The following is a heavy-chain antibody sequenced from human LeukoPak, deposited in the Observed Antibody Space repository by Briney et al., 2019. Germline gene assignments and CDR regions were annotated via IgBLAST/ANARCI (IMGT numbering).Heavy chain of an antibody. Sequence: PGASLRLSCAASGFTFSGYAMSWVRQAPGKGLEWVSAVSGSGGSTYYADSVKGRFTISRDNSKNTLYLQMNSLRAEDTAVYYCAKDLGYCSGGSCYSGLHWFDPWGQGTLVTVSS. D-gene: IGHD2-15*01. J-gene: IGHJ5*02. CDR3: AKDLGYCSGGSCYSGLHWFDP. CDR1: GFTFSGYA. V-gene: IGHV3-23*01. CDR2: VSGSGGST.